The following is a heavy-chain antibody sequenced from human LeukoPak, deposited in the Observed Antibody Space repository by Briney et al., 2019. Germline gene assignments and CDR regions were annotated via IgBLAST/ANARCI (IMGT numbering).Heavy chain of an antibody. J-gene: IGHJ3*01. Sequence: SETLSLTCTVSGGSISSNCWSWIRQPPGKGLEWIGYICGSGTTKYNPSVKSRVTISVDTSKNQFSLKLSSVTAVDTAVYYCARGGYYGLFWGQGTMVTVSS. D-gene: IGHD3-16*01. CDR2: ICGSGTT. CDR3: ARGGYYGLF. V-gene: IGHV4-59*01. CDR1: GGSISSNC.